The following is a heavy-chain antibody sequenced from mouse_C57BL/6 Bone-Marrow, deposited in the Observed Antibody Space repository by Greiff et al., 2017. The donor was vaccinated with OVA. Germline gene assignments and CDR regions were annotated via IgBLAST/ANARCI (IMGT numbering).Heavy chain of an antibody. CDR1: GYTFTSYW. V-gene: IGHV1-50*01. CDR2: IDPSDSYT. D-gene: IGHD1-1*02. CDR3: ARGWVY. J-gene: IGHJ2*01. Sequence: QVQLQQPGAELVKPGASVKLSCKASGYTFTSYWMQWVKQRPGQGLEWIGEIDPSDSYTNYNQKFKGKATLTVDTSSSTAYMQLSSVTSEDSAVYYCARGWVYWGQGTTLTVSS.